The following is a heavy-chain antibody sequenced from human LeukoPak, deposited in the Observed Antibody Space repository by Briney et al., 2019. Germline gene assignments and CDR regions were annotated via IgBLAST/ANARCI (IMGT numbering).Heavy chain of an antibody. CDR3: ARVPSTVKADY. J-gene: IGHJ4*02. CDR2: INQDGSAT. CDR1: GFTFSNYW. Sequence: GGSLRLSCAVSGFTFSNYWMSWVRQVPGKGLEWVANINQDGSATYYVVSVKGRFTISRDNAKNSLFLHMGSLRAEDTALYYCARVPSTVKADYWGQGTLVTASS. V-gene: IGHV3-7*04. D-gene: IGHD4-17*01.